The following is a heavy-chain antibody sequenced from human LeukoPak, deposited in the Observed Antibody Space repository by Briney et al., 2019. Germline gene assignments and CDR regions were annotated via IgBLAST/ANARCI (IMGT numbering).Heavy chain of an antibody. CDR1: GFTFSTYG. Sequence: PGGSLRLSCAASGFTFSTYGMNWVRQAPGKGLEWVSAISGSGGSTYYADSVKGRFTISRDNSKNTLYLQMNSLRAEDTAVYYCAGRGSGSYSDYWGQGTLVTVSS. CDR2: ISGSGGST. CDR3: AGRGSGSYSDY. V-gene: IGHV3-23*01. J-gene: IGHJ4*02. D-gene: IGHD3-10*01.